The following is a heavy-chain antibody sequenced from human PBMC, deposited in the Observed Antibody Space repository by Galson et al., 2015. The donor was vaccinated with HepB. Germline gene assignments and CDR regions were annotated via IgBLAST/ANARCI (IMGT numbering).Heavy chain of an antibody. D-gene: IGHD2-21*01. CDR1: GGSISGGDYY. V-gene: IGHV4-31*11. J-gene: IGHJ4*02. CDR3: ARDTWGGGCDY. CDR2: ISYSGNT. Sequence: TLSLTCAVSGGSISGGDYYWSWIRRHPVNGLEWIGYISYSGNTYYNPSLKSRVTISVDTSENQFSLKLTSVTAADTAIYYCARDTWGGGCDYWGQGTLVTVSS.